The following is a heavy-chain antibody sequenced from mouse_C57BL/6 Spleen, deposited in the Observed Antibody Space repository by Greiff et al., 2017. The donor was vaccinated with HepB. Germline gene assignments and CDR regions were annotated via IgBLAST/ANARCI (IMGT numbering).Heavy chain of an antibody. CDR2: IDPEDGEN. CDR1: GFNIKDYY. V-gene: IGHV14-2*01. Sequence: VQLKQSGAELVKPGASVKLSCTASGFNIKDYYMHWVKQRNEKGLEWVGRIDPEDGENKYDPKFQGKATITADPSSNTAYRQLSSLTSEYTAVYYCSICNPYYYGSSYWYFDVWGTGTTVTVSS. D-gene: IGHD1-1*01. J-gene: IGHJ1*03. CDR3: SICNPYYYGSSYWYFDV.